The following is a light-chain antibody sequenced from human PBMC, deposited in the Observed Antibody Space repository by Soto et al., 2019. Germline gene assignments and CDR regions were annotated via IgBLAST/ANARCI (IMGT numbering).Light chain of an antibody. CDR2: TAS. Sequence: DIQLTQSPSFLSASVGDRVTITCRASQGIGNYLAWYQQKPGKAPNLLIYTASTLQSGVPSRFSGSGSGTDFTLTISSLQPEDFATYYCQQHGTYPLTFGGGTKVEIK. CDR3: QQHGTYPLT. J-gene: IGKJ4*01. V-gene: IGKV1-9*01. CDR1: QGIGNY.